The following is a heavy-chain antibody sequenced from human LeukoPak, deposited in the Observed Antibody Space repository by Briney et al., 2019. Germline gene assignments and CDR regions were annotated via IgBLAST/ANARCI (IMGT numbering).Heavy chain of an antibody. CDR3: AKDEEYQLLTNFFDY. V-gene: IGHV3-30*02. CDR1: GFTFDSYG. D-gene: IGHD2-21*01. Sequence: PGGSLRLSCAASGFTFDSYGMHWVRQAPGKGLEWVAFIRYDGSINYYADSVKGRFTISGDNSKNTLYLLMTSLRAEDTAVYYCAKDEEYQLLTNFFDYWGQGTLVTVSS. J-gene: IGHJ4*02. CDR2: IRYDGSIN.